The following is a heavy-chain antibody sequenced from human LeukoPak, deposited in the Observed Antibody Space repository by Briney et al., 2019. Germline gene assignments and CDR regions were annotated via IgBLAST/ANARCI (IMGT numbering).Heavy chain of an antibody. CDR2: INPNSGTT. J-gene: IGHJ4*02. Sequence: ASVKVSCKDSGYTFTSYDINWVRQAPGQGLEWMGWINPNSGTTGYAQKFQGRVTITGNNSISTAYMELSSLRSEDTAVYYCARRVDYGDYCFDYWGQGTLVTVSS. V-gene: IGHV1-8*03. CDR1: GYTFTSYD. D-gene: IGHD4-17*01. CDR3: ARRVDYGDYCFDY.